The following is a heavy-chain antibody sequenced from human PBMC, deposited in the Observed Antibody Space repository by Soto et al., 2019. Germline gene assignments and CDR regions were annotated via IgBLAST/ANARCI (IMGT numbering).Heavy chain of an antibody. Sequence: PSETLSLTCTVSGASMSDYFWTWIRLPAGQRLEWIGRKSISGSTDYNPSLKGRASMSVDTSKNQSSLRLISVTAADTALYYCARSLGSAAGWSFDVWGQGILVTVSS. D-gene: IGHD3-16*01. CDR1: GASMSDYF. V-gene: IGHV4-4*07. CDR3: ARSLGSAAGWSFDV. CDR2: KSISGST. J-gene: IGHJ4*02.